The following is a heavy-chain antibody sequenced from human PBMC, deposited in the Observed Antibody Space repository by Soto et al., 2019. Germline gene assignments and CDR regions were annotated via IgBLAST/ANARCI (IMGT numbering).Heavy chain of an antibody. CDR2: IDPSDSYT. J-gene: IGHJ4*02. Sequence: GESLKISCKGSGYSFTSYWISWVRQMPGKGLEWMGRIDPSDSYTNYSPSFQGHVTISADKSISTAYLQGSSLKASDTAMYYCARHNYVEMASAESTEDDYWGQGTLVTVSS. CDR1: GYSFTSYW. CDR3: ARHNYVEMASAESTEDDY. V-gene: IGHV5-10-1*01. D-gene: IGHD4-4*01.